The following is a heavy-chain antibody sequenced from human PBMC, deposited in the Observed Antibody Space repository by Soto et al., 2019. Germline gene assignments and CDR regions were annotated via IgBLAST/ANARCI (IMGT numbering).Heavy chain of an antibody. V-gene: IGHV4-34*01. CDR1: GGSVNVYY. D-gene: IGHD3-3*01. CDR2: INHTGGT. CDR3: ATRITVFGLLIPPFDP. J-gene: IGHJ5*02. Sequence: SETLSLTCAVYGGSVNVYYWNWIRHPPGKGLEWIGEINHTGGTHYNPSLKSRVTMSVDTSKNQFSLRLSSVTAADTAIYYCATRITVFGLLIPPFDPWGQGTQVTVPQ.